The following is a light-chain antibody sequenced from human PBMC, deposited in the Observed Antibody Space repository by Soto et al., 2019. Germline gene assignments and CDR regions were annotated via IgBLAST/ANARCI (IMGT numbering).Light chain of an antibody. CDR1: SSDVGSYNL. J-gene: IGLJ1*01. CDR2: EVS. V-gene: IGLV2-23*02. Sequence: QSVLTQPASVSGSPGQSITISCTGTSSDVGSYNLVSWYQQHPGKAPKLMIYEVSKRPPGVSNRFSGSKSGNTASLTISGLQAEDEADYYCCSCAGSSTYVFGTGTKVTVL. CDR3: CSCAGSSTYV.